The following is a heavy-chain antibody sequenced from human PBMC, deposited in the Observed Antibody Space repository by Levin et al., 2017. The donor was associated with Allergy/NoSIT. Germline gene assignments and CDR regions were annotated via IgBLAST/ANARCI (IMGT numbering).Heavy chain of an antibody. J-gene: IGHJ4*02. CDR1: GFTFSSYA. V-gene: IGHV3-30-3*01. D-gene: IGHD6-13*01. Sequence: GESLKISCAASGFTFSSYAMHWVRQAPGKGLEWVAVISYDGSNKYYADSVKGRFTISRDNSKNTLYLQMNSLRAEDTAVYYCARMWVGWVAAAGTGVTDYWGQGTLVTVSS. CDR3: ARMWVGWVAAAGTGVTDY. CDR2: ISYDGSNK.